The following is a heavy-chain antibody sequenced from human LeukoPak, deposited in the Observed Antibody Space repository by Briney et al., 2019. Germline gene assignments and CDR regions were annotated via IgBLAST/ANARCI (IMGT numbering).Heavy chain of an antibody. D-gene: IGHD6-6*01. Sequence: PGGSLRLSCAASGFTFSSYGMHWVRQAPGKGLEWVAVISYDGSNKYYADSVKGRFTISRDNSKNTLYLQMNSLRAEDTAVYYCAKDLAWYSSSPDYWGQGTLVTVSS. CDR3: AKDLAWYSSSPDY. J-gene: IGHJ4*02. V-gene: IGHV3-30*18. CDR1: GFTFSSYG. CDR2: ISYDGSNK.